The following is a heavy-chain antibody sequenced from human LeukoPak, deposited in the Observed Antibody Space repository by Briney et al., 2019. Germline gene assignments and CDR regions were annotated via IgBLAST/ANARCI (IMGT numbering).Heavy chain of an antibody. CDR1: GGSFSGYY. D-gene: IGHD3-10*01. CDR2: INHSGST. J-gene: IGHJ4*02. Sequence: PSETPSLTCAVYGGSFSGYYWSWIRQPPGKGLEWIGEINHSGSTNYNPSLKSRVTISVDTSKNQFSLKLSSVTAADTAVYYCARGVGSQSEVRGVNPGIAFDYWGQGTLVTVSS. CDR3: ARGVGSQSEVRGVNPGIAFDY. V-gene: IGHV4-34*01.